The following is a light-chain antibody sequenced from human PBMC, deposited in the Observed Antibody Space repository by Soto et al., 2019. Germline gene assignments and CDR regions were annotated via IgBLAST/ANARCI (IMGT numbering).Light chain of an antibody. Sequence: DIQMTQSPSSLSASVGDRVTISSRASQSISTYLNWYQQKPGKAPDLLIYAASSLQSGVPPRFSGSGSGTDFTLTIMSLQPEDFATYYCQQSYTAPLTVGGGTKVEIK. J-gene: IGKJ4*01. CDR3: QQSYTAPLT. CDR2: AAS. V-gene: IGKV1-39*01. CDR1: QSISTY.